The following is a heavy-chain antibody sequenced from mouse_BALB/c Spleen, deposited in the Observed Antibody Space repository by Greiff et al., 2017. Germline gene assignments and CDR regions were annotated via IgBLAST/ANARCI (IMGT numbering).Heavy chain of an antibody. J-gene: IGHJ2*01. CDR3: ARDYYRYDGYFDY. Sequence: VQLVESGPGLVAPSQSLSITCTVSGFSLTSYGVHWVRQPPGKGLEWLGVIWAGGSTNYTSALMSRLSISKDNSKSQVFLKMNSLQTDDTAMYYCARDYYRYDGYFDYWGQGTTLTVSS. V-gene: IGHV2-9*02. CDR2: IWAGGST. D-gene: IGHD2-14*01. CDR1: GFSLTSYG.